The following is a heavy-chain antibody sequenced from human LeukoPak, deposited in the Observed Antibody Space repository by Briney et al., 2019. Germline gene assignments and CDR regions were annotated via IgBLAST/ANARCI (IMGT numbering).Heavy chain of an antibody. Sequence: GGSLRLSRAASGFTFSSYSMNWVRQAPGKGLEWVSAIGTAGDTFYPGSVKGRFTISRENAKNSLSLQINSLKAEDTAVYYCVRQQTSHGNFDYWGQGTLVTVSS. V-gene: IGHV3-13*01. CDR2: IGTAGDT. CDR3: VRQQTSHGNFDY. CDR1: GFTFSSYS. D-gene: IGHD1-26*01. J-gene: IGHJ4*02.